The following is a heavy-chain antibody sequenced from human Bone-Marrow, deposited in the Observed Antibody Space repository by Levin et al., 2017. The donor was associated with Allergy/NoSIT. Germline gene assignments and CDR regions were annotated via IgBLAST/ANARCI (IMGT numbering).Heavy chain of an antibody. CDR1: GFTFTSFA. CDR3: AKEGLVSGVWFGDYYPYYFDY. Sequence: GESLKISCAASGFTFTSFAMSWVRQAPGRGLEWVSAISGSDDITYSADSVKGRFTISRDTSKNTLYLQMNSLRADDTAVYYCAKEGLVSGVWFGDYYPYYFDYWGQGTLVTVSS. V-gene: IGHV3-23*01. CDR2: ISGSDDIT. D-gene: IGHD3-10*01. J-gene: IGHJ4*02.